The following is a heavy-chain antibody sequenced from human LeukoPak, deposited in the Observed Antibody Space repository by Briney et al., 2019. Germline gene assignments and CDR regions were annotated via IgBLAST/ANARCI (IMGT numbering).Heavy chain of an antibody. J-gene: IGHJ4*02. CDR2: VSQSGSTI. V-gene: IGHV3-11*01. Sequence: GGSLRLSCTASGFTFSNYYMSWIRQAPGKGLEWLSYVSQSGSTIYYADSVKGRFTISRDNGENSLYLQMNSLRAEDTGMYYCAREGHSYGSDYWGQGTLVTVSS. CDR1: GFTFSNYY. D-gene: IGHD5-18*01. CDR3: AREGHSYGSDY.